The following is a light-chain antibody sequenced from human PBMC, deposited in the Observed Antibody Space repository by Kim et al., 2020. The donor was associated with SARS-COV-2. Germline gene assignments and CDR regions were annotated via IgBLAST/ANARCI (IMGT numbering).Light chain of an antibody. J-gene: IGLJ3*02. CDR1: SSNIGKNY. CDR2: DNN. Sequence: QSVLTQPPSVSAAPGQKVTISCSGSSSNIGKNYVFWYQQFPETAPKVLIYDNNKRPSGIPDRFSGSKSGTSATLGITGLQTGDEADYYCGTWDGSLTAWVFGGGTKLIVL. CDR3: GTWDGSLTAWV. V-gene: IGLV1-51*01.